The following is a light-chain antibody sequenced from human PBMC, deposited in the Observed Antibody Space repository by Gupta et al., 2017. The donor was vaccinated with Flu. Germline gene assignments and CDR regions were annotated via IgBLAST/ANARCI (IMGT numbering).Light chain of an antibody. CDR2: GAS. Sequence: EIVMTQSPAILSVSPGERATLSCRASQSVSSNLAWYQQKPGQAPRLLIYGASNRANGIPARFSGNGSGTEFTLTISSLQSEDFAVYYCQQYNNWWAFGQGTKVEIK. V-gene: IGKV3-15*01. CDR3: QQYNNWWA. J-gene: IGKJ1*01. CDR1: QSVSSN.